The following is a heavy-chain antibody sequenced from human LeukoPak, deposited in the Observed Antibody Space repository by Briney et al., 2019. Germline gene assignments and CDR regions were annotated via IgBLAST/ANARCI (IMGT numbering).Heavy chain of an antibody. CDR1: GGSFSGYY. CDR3: ARRKGYYYGSGSPFYYYYYMDV. Sequence: SETLSLTCAVYGGSFSGYYWSWIRQPPGKGLEWIGEINHSGSTNYNPSLTSRVTISVDTSKNQFSLKLSSVTAADTAVYYCARRKGYYYGSGSPFYYYYYMDVWGKGTTVTISS. D-gene: IGHD3-10*01. V-gene: IGHV4-34*01. CDR2: INHSGST. J-gene: IGHJ6*03.